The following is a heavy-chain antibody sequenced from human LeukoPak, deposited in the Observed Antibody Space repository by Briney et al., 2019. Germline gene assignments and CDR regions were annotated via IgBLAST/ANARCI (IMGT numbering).Heavy chain of an antibody. CDR3: ARGKVVRGSSSFYYYYGMDV. CDR2: INHSGST. Sequence: PSETLSLTCAVYGGSFSGYYWSWIRQPPGKGLEWIGEINHSGSTNYNPSLKSRVTISVDTSKNQFSLKLSSVTAADTAVYYCARGKVVRGSSSFYYYYGMDVWGQGTTVTVSS. J-gene: IGHJ6*02. D-gene: IGHD6-13*01. CDR1: GGSFSGYY. V-gene: IGHV4-34*01.